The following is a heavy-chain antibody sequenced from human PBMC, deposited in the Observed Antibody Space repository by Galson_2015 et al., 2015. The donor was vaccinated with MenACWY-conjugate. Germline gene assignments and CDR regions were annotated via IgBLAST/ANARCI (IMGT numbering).Heavy chain of an antibody. CDR2: IYPGDSDT. D-gene: IGHD3-22*01. V-gene: IGHV5-51*01. CDR1: GYSFPGYW. J-gene: IGHJ4*02. Sequence: QSGAEVKKPGESLKISCKGSGYSFPGYWIGWVRQMPGKDLEWMGIIYPGDSDTRYSPSFQGQVTISADKSISTAYLQWSSLKASDTAMYYCARQPYLGYYYDSSGHPDWGQGTLVTVSS. CDR3: ARQPYLGYYYDSSGHPD.